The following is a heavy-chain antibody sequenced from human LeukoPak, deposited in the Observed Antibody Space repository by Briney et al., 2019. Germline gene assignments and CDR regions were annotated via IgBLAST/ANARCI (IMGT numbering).Heavy chain of an antibody. CDR2: IYYSWNT. J-gene: IGHJ4*02. CDR1: GYSITNGYY. Sequence: SETLSLTCGVSGYSITNGYYWAWIRQPPGKGLEWIGNIYYSWNTYYNPSLKSRVTISVDTSKNQFSLMVSSVTAADTAVYYCARRYSNYFFDYWGQGTLVTVSS. CDR3: ARRYSNYFFDY. V-gene: IGHV4-38-2*01. D-gene: IGHD4-11*01.